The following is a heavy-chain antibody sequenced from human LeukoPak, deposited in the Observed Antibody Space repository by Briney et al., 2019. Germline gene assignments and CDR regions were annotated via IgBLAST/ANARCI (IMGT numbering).Heavy chain of an antibody. CDR3: AKDKDYGWDY. CDR2: ISDDGRDK. V-gene: IGHV3-30*02. J-gene: IGHJ4*02. CDR1: GFTFRSYG. Sequence: PGGSLRLSCAASGFTFRSYGIHWVRQAPGKGLEWVTYISDDGRDKRYAESVKGRLTISRDNSKNTLSLQMNSLRPGGTAVYYCAKDKDYGWDYWGQGTLVTVSS. D-gene: IGHD4/OR15-4a*01.